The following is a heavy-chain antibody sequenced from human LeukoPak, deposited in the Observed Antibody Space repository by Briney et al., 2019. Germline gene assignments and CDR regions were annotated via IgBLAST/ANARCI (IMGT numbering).Heavy chain of an antibody. CDR3: ARLPRTYCGGDCYSYYFDY. V-gene: IGHV4-4*07. CDR1: GGSISSYY. J-gene: IGHJ4*02. Sequence: SETLSLTCTVSGGSISSYYWSWIRQPAWKGLEWIGRIYTSGSTNCNPSLKSRVTMSVDTSKNQFSLKLSSVTAADTAVYYCARLPRTYCGGDCYSYYFDYWGQGTLVTVSS. CDR2: IYTSGST. D-gene: IGHD2-21*01.